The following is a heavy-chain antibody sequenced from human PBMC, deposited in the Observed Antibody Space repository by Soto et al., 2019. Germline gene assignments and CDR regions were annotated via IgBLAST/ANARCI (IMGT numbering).Heavy chain of an antibody. D-gene: IGHD2-21*02. Sequence: GSLRLSCAASGFTFSSYGMHWVRQAPGKGLEWVAVISYDGSNKYCADSVKGRFTISRDNSKNTLYLQMNSLRAEDTAVYYCAKAMVVVTAISGGGGFDKWGQGTLVTVSS. CDR3: AKAMVVVTAISGGGGFDK. CDR2: ISYDGSNK. J-gene: IGHJ3*02. V-gene: IGHV3-30*18. CDR1: GFTFSSYG.